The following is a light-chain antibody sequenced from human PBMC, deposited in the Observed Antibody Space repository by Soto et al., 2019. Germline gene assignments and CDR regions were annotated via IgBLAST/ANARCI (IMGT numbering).Light chain of an antibody. V-gene: IGKV3-20*01. J-gene: IGKJ2*01. CDR1: QSFSSGY. CDR2: SAS. CDR3: HQYGSSPPYT. Sequence: DIVLTQSPGTLSLSPGERATLSCRASQSFSSGYLAWYQQKPGQAPRLLIYSASTRATDIPDRFSGSEPGTEFTLTISRLEPEDFAVYYCHQYGSSPPYTFGQGTKLEI.